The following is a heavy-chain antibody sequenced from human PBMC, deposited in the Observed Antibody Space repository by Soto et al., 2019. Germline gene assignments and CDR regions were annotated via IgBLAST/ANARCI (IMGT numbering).Heavy chain of an antibody. CDR2: MSPKRGNT. Sequence: QVQLVQSGAEVKKPGASVKVSCKASGYSFTNHEITWVRQATGQGLEWMGWMSPKRGNTAYAQKFQGRLAMTRNTSRSTAYFELSSLTSEDTGVYYCASRAYNWNDYAYWGQGTLVSVSS. D-gene: IGHD1-20*01. CDR3: ASRAYNWNDYAY. CDR1: GYSFTNHE. V-gene: IGHV1-8*01. J-gene: IGHJ4*02.